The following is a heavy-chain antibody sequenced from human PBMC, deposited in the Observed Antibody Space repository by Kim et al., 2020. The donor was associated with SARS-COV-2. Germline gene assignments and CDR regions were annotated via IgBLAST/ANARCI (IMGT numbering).Heavy chain of an antibody. CDR3: KKDLVRAVRSYGYVGGYFDY. V-gene: IGHV3-66*01. CDR1: GFTVSSNE. J-gene: IGHJ4*02. CDR2: ISGGST. Sequence: GGSLRLSCAASGFTVSSNEMSWVRQAPGKGLEWVSSISGGSTYYADSRKGRFTISRDNSKNTLHLQMNSLRAEDTAVYYCKKDLVRAVRSYGYVGGYFDYWGQGTLVTVSS. D-gene: IGHD5-18*01.